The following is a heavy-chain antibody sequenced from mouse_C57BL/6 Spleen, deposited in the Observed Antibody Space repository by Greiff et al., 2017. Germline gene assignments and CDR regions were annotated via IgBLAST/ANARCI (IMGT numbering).Heavy chain of an antibody. CDR3: ARSGSWFAY. J-gene: IGHJ3*01. V-gene: IGHV5-4*03. CDR1: GFTFSSYA. CDR2: ISDGGSYT. Sequence: EVKLMESGGGLVKPGGSLKLSCAASGFTFSSYAMSWVRQTPEKRLEWVATISDGGSYTYYPDNVKGRFTISRDNAKNNLYLQRSHLKSEDTAMYYCARSGSWFAYWGQGTLVTVSA.